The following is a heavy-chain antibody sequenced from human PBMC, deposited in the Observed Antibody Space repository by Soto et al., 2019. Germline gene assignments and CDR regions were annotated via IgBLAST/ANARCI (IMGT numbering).Heavy chain of an antibody. CDR1: GFTFSSYA. Sequence: EVQLLESGGGLVQPGGSLRLSCAASGFTFSSYAMSWVRQAPGKGLEWVSAISGSGGSTYYADSVKGRFTISRDNSKNTLYLQMNSLRAEDTAVYYCAKDTGGVGRITIFGVVTNFDYWGQGTLVTVSS. D-gene: IGHD3-3*01. CDR3: AKDTGGVGRITIFGVVTNFDY. CDR2: ISGSGGST. J-gene: IGHJ4*02. V-gene: IGHV3-23*01.